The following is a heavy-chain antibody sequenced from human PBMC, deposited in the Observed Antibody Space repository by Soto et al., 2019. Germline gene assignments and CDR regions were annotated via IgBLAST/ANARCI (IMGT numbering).Heavy chain of an antibody. D-gene: IGHD5-12*01. CDR1: GYTFTRYA. Sequence: QVQLVQSGAEVKKPGASVKVSCKASGYTFTRYAIHWVRQAPGQRLEWMGWINAGNGNTKYSQKVQGRVIITRDTSAGTAYMELRSLRSEDTAVYYCATPIVAFYWGQGTLGTVSA. J-gene: IGHJ4*02. CDR3: ATPIVAFY. CDR2: INAGNGNT. V-gene: IGHV1-3*01.